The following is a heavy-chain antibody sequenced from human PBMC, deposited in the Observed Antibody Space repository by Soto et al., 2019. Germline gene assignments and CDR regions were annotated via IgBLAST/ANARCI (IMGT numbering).Heavy chain of an antibody. J-gene: IGHJ4*02. CDR1: GFTFSSYA. CDR3: AKAISGYYAPLDH. CDR2: ISGSGGST. D-gene: IGHD3-22*01. V-gene: IGHV3-23*01. Sequence: GGSLRLSCAASGFTFSSYAMSWVRQAPGKGLEWVSVISGSGGSTYYADSVKGRFTISRDNSKNTLYVQMNSLRAEDTAVYYCAKAISGYYAPLDHWGQGTRVTVSS.